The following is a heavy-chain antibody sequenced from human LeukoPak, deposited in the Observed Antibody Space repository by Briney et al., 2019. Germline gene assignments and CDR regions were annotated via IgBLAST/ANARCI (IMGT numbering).Heavy chain of an antibody. V-gene: IGHV4-59*01. CDR3: ASYLLTIFGVVRAFDI. D-gene: IGHD3-3*01. CDR2: IYYSGST. J-gene: IGHJ3*02. Sequence: SETLSLTCSVAGGSISSYYWSWIRQPPGKGLEWIGYIYYSGSTNYNPSLKSRVTISVDTSKNQFSLKLNSVTAADTAVYYCASYLLTIFGVVRAFDIWGQGTMVTVSS. CDR1: GGSISSYY.